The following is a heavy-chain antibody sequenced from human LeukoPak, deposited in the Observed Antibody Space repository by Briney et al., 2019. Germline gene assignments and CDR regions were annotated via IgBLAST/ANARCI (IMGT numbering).Heavy chain of an antibody. V-gene: IGHV3-9*01. Sequence: GGSLRLSCAASGNYWMHWVRQAPGKGLEWVSGISWNSGSIGYADSVKGRFTISRDNAKNSLYLQMNSLRAEDTALYYCAKGVVYYDSSGSYDYWGQGTLVTVSS. J-gene: IGHJ4*02. D-gene: IGHD3-22*01. CDR3: AKGVVYYDSSGSYDY. CDR1: GNYW. CDR2: ISWNSGSI.